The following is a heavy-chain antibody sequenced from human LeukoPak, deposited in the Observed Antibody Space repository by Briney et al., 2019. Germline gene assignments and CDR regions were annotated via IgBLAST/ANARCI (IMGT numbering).Heavy chain of an antibody. J-gene: IGHJ4*02. CDR2: IYYSGST. CDR1: GGSISSSSYY. V-gene: IGHV4-39*01. D-gene: IGHD6-19*01. CDR3: ASRYSSGWYIDY. Sequence: SETLSLTCTVSGGSISSSSYYWGWIRQPPGKGLEWIGGIYYSGSTYYNPSLKSRVTISVDTSKNQFSLKLSSVTAADTAVYYCASRYSSGWYIDYWGQGTLVTVSS.